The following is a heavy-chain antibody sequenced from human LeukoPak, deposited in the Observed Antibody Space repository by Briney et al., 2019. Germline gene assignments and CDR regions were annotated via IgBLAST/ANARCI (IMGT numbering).Heavy chain of an antibody. J-gene: IGHJ5*02. CDR3: ATDPRDIVVVPAALTGVTWFDP. CDR1: GFTFSSYV. CDR2: ISYDGSNK. D-gene: IGHD2-2*01. V-gene: IGHV3-30-3*01. Sequence: TGGSLRLSCAASGFTFSSYVMHWVRPAPGKGLEWVAVISYDGSNKYYADSVEGRFTISRDNSKNSLYLQMNSLRAEDTAVYYCATDPRDIVVVPAALTGVTWFDPWGQGTLVTVSS.